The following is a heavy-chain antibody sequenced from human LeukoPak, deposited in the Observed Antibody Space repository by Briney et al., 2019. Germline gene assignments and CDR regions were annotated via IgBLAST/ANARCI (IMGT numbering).Heavy chain of an antibody. CDR2: ISGSGGST. V-gene: IGHV3-23*01. J-gene: IGHJ4*02. D-gene: IGHD3-22*01. CDR1: GFTFSSYA. Sequence: HSGGSLRLSCAASGFTFSSYAMSWVRQAPGKGLEWVSAISGSGGSTYYADSVKGRFTISRDNSKNTLYLQMNSLRAEDTAVYYCAKGPLDRHYYDSSGYYYPVDYWGQGTLVTVSS. CDR3: AKGPLDRHYYDSSGYYYPVDY.